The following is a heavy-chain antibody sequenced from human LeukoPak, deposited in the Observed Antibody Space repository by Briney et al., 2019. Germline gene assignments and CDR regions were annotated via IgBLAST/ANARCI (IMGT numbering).Heavy chain of an antibody. CDR3: ARGVVGATDY. Sequence: SPSETLSLTCTVSGGSISSYYWSWIRQPPGKGLEWIGEINHSGSTNYNPSLKSRVTISVDTSKNQFSLKLSSVTAADTAVYYCARGVVGATDYWGQGTLVTVSS. V-gene: IGHV4-34*01. CDR1: GGSISSYY. CDR2: INHSGST. J-gene: IGHJ4*02. D-gene: IGHD1-26*01.